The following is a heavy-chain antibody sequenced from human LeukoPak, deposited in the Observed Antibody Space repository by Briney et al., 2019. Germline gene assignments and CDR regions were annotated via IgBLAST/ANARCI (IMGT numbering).Heavy chain of an antibody. J-gene: IGHJ4*02. Sequence: PGGSLRLSCAASGFTFSSYAMSWVRQARGKGLVWVSRINSDGSSTSYADSVKGRFTISRDNAKNTMYLQMNSLRAEDTAVYYCARRGAVAGTLDYWGQGTLVTVSS. CDR2: INSDGSST. CDR1: GFTFSSYA. V-gene: IGHV3-74*01. CDR3: ARRGAVAGTLDY. D-gene: IGHD6-19*01.